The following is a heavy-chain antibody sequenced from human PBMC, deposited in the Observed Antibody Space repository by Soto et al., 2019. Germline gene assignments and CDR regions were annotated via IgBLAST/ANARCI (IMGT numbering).Heavy chain of an antibody. CDR2: VCYSGTT. V-gene: IGHV4-59*01. Sequence: SETLSLTCTVSGCFISSYYWSWIRQPPGKRLEWIGYVCYSGTTNYNPSLKSRVTISVDLSKNQFSLRLSSVTTADTALYYCARTTAVPNTLRSRYFFDYWGQGTLVTVSS. CDR1: GCFISSYY. D-gene: IGHD4-17*01. J-gene: IGHJ4*02. CDR3: ARTTAVPNTLRSRYFFDY.